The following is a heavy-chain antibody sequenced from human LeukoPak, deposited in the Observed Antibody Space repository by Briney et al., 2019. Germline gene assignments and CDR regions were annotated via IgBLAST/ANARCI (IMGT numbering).Heavy chain of an antibody. CDR1: GFTFSSYA. J-gene: IGHJ4*02. D-gene: IGHD6-13*01. CDR3: AKGSGIAAAGTSLTFDY. CDR2: ISGSGGST. Sequence: SGGSLRLSCAASGFTFSSYAMSWVRQAPGKGLEWVSVISGSGGSTYYADSVKGRFTISRDNSKNTLYLQMNSLRAEDTAVYYCAKGSGIAAAGTSLTFDYWGQGTLVTVSP. V-gene: IGHV3-23*01.